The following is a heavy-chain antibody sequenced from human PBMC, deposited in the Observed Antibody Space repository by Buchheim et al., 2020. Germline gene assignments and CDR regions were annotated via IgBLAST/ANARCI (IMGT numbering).Heavy chain of an antibody. CDR1: GYTFTSYH. CDR2: INPSGGST. V-gene: IGHV1-46*01. Sequence: QVQLVQSGAEVKKPGASVKVSCKTSGYTFTSYHMHWVRQAPGQGLEWMGMINPSGGSTSYAQMCQGRVTMTRDTSTSTVYMELSSLRSEDTAVYYCAVEDTSGYTLDFWGQGTL. CDR3: AVEDTSGYTLDF. D-gene: IGHD3-22*01. J-gene: IGHJ4*02.